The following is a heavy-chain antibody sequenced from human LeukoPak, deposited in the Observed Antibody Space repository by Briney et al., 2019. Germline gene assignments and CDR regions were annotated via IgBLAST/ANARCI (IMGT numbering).Heavy chain of an antibody. D-gene: IGHD2-15*01. CDR3: ARRNVVVVAATLLNWFDP. CDR1: GGSFSGYY. J-gene: IGHJ5*02. CDR2: INHSGSI. Sequence: PSETLSLTCAVYGGSFSGYYWSWIRQPPGKGLEWIGEINHSGSINYNPSLKSRVTISVDTSKNQFSLKLSSVTAADTAVYYCARRNVVVVAATLLNWFDPWGQGTLVTVSS. V-gene: IGHV4-34*01.